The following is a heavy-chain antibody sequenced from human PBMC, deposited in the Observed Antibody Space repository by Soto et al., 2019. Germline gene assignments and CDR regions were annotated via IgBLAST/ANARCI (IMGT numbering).Heavy chain of an antibody. CDR2: ISSSSSYI. V-gene: IGHV3-21*01. J-gene: IGHJ5*02. D-gene: IGHD1-26*01. CDR3: ARDKSPYSGSYYSRFDP. Sequence: PGGSLRLSCAASGFTFSSYSMNWVRQAPGKGLEWVSSISSSSSYIYYADSVKGRFTISRENAKNSLYLQMNSLRAEDTAVYYCARDKSPYSGSYYSRFDPSGQGTLVTVSS. CDR1: GFTFSSYS.